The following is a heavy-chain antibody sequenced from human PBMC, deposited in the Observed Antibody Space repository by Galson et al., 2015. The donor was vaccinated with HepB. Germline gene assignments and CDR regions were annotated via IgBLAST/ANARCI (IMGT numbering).Heavy chain of an antibody. Sequence: SVKVSCKASGYTFTGYYMHWVRQAPGQGLEWMGWINPNSGGTNYAQKFQGWVTMTRDTSISTAYMELSRLRSDDTAVYYCARGDLYSSSWYPDYYYYGMDVWGQGTTVTVSS. V-gene: IGHV1-2*04. D-gene: IGHD6-13*01. CDR3: ARGDLYSSSWYPDYYYYGMDV. CDR2: INPNSGGT. CDR1: GYTFTGYY. J-gene: IGHJ6*02.